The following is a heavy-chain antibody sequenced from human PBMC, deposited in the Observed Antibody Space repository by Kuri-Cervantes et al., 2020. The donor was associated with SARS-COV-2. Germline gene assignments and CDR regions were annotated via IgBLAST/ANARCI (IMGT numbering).Heavy chain of an antibody. Sequence: GGSLRLSCKGSGYSFTSYWIGWVRQMPGKGLEWMGIIYPGDSDTRYSPSFQGQVTISADKSISTAYLQWSSLKASDTAMHYCARSAAPNAFDIWGQGTMVTVSS. J-gene: IGHJ3*02. CDR2: IYPGDSDT. CDR1: GYSFTSYW. D-gene: IGHD6-25*01. CDR3: ARSAAPNAFDI. V-gene: IGHV5-51*01.